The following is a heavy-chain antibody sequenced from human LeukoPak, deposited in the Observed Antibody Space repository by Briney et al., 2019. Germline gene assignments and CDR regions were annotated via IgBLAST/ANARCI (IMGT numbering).Heavy chain of an antibody. CDR3: ASDHYDFLAPYPAGDWFDP. Sequence: SETLSLTCTVSGGSISPFYWSWIRQPAGKGLQWIGRIYARGSTNYNPSLKSRVTMSVDTSKNQFSLKLTSLTAADTAVYYCASDHYDFLAPYPAGDWFDPWGQGTLVTVSS. V-gene: IGHV4-4*07. CDR1: GGSISPFY. D-gene: IGHD3-3*01. J-gene: IGHJ5*02. CDR2: IYARGST.